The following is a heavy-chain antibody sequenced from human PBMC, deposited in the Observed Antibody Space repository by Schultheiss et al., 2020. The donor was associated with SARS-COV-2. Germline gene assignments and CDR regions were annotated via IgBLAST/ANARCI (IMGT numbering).Heavy chain of an antibody. CDR3: ARVVYRITMVRGVKLEVYFDY. V-gene: IGHV1-18*01. CDR1: GYTFTSYG. CDR2: ISAYNGNT. D-gene: IGHD3-10*01. J-gene: IGHJ4*02. Sequence: ASVKVSCKASGYTFTSYGISWVRQAPGQGLEWMGWISAYNGNTNYAQKLQGRVTMTTDTSTSTAYMELRSLRSDDTAVYYCARVVYRITMVRGVKLEVYFDYWGQGTLVTVSS.